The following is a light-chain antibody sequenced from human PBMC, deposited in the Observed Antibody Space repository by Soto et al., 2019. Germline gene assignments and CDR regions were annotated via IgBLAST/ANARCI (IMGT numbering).Light chain of an antibody. J-gene: IGKJ1*01. Sequence: DIQMTQSPSTLSASVGDTVTFTCRASQSISSWLAWYQQKPGKAPKLLIYDASALPRGVPSRFSGSGSGTKFTLTIASLQPDDFATYYCQQYETFSGTFGPGTKVDI. CDR1: QSISSW. CDR2: DAS. CDR3: QQYETFSGT. V-gene: IGKV1-5*01.